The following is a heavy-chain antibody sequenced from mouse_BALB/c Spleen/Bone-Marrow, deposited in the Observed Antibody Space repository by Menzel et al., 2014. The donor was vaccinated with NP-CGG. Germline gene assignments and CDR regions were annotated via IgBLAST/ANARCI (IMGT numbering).Heavy chain of an antibody. CDR1: GYIFTNYW. CDR3: ARRGDYYGAMDY. J-gene: IGHJ4*01. D-gene: IGHD1-1*01. Sequence: LQESGAELVKPGASVKLSCKASGYIFTNYWMHWVKQRPGQGLSWIGEINPTNGRSNYNEKFKSKATLTVDKSSSTAYMQLSSLTSEDSAVYYCARRGDYYGAMDYWGQGTSVTVSS. V-gene: IGHV1S81*02. CDR2: INPTNGRS.